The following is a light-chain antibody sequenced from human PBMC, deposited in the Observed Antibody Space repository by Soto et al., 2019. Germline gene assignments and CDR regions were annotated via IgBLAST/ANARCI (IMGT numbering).Light chain of an antibody. J-gene: IGKJ1*01. V-gene: IGKV1-5*03. CDR2: KAS. Sequence: DIQMTQSPSSLSASVGDRVTITCRASQSISSWLAWYQQKPGKAPKLLIYKASSLESGVPSRFSGSGSGTEFTLTISSLQPEDFATYYCQQYKTYPWTFGQGTKGDIK. CDR3: QQYKTYPWT. CDR1: QSISSW.